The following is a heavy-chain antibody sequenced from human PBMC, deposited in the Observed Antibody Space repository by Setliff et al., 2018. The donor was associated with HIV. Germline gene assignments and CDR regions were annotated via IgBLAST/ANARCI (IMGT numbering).Heavy chain of an antibody. Sequence: GGSLRLSCAASGFTFSGSAMHWVRQASGKGLEWVGRILDKANNYATAYAASLEGRFTISRDNSKDTLYLQMNSLRAEDTAVYYCAKDGYSDYLNSYFDYWGQGTLVTVSS. CDR3: AKDGYSDYLNSYFDY. CDR1: GFTFSGSA. J-gene: IGHJ4*02. D-gene: IGHD4-17*01. V-gene: IGHV3-73*01. CDR2: ILDKANNYAT.